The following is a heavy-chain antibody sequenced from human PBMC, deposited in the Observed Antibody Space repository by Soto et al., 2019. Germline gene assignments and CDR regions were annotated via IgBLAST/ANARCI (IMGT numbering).Heavy chain of an antibody. CDR2: MYYSGST. CDR1: GASISSYY. CDR3: AITQRDRRGVTIFGVVINNWFDP. D-gene: IGHD3-3*01. Sequence: PSETLSLTCSVSGASISSYYWSWIRQPPGKGQERIGYMYYSGSTYYNPSLTSRVTISVDTSKNQFSLKLSSVTAADTAVYYCAITQRDRRGVTIFGVVINNWFDPWGQGTLVTVSS. V-gene: IGHV4-59*08. J-gene: IGHJ5*02.